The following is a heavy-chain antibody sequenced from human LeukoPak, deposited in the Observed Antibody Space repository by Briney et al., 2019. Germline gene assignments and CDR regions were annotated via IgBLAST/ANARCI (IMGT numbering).Heavy chain of an antibody. D-gene: IGHD4-17*01. CDR3: ARDNPYYGDYFDY. Sequence: AASVKVSCKASGYTFTSYGISWVRQAPGQGLEWIGWISAYNGNTNYAQKLQGRVTMTADTSTSTAYMELRSLRSDDTAVYYCARDNPYYGDYFDYWGQGTLVTVSS. V-gene: IGHV1-18*01. CDR1: GYTFTSYG. J-gene: IGHJ4*02. CDR2: ISAYNGNT.